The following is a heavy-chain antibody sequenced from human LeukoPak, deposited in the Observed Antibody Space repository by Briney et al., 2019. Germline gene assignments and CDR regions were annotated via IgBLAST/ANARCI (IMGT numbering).Heavy chain of an antibody. V-gene: IGHV5-51*01. D-gene: IGHD3-10*01. CDR1: GYSFSTFW. CDR3: VRHYGSGSYGYFDV. J-gene: IGHJ2*01. Sequence: GESLKISRKGLGYSFSTFWIGWVRQMPGKGLEWMGIIYPGDSDTRYGPSFQGQVTMSVDKSTRTAYLQWTSLKASDTAMYYCVRHYGSGSYGYFDVWGRGTLVTVPS. CDR2: IYPGDSDT.